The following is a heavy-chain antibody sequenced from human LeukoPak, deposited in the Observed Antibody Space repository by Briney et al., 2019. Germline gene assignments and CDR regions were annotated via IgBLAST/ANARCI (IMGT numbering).Heavy chain of an antibody. D-gene: IGHD3-10*01. V-gene: IGHV3-48*03. Sequence: PGGSLRLSCAASGFTFSSYEMNWVRQAPGKGLEWVSYISSSGSTIYYADSVKGRFTISRDNAKNSLYLQMNGLRAEDTAVYYCAGHYYGSGSWFPFDIWGQGTMVTVSS. CDR3: AGHYYGSGSWFPFDI. J-gene: IGHJ3*02. CDR1: GFTFSSYE. CDR2: ISSSGSTI.